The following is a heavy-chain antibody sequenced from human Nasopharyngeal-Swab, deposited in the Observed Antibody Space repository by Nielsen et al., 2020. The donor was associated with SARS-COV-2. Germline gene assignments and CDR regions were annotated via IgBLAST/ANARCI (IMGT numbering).Heavy chain of an antibody. CDR1: GGSFSGHS. Sequence: SETLSLTCAVYGGSFSGHSWIWVRQPPGKGLEWIGQIIHSGSTNYNPSLKSRVTISADTSKNQLSLKVNSVTAADTAVYYCARISGWYWLDPWGQGTLVTVSS. J-gene: IGHJ5*02. CDR3: ARISGWYWLDP. CDR2: IIHSGST. V-gene: IGHV4-34*12. D-gene: IGHD6-19*01.